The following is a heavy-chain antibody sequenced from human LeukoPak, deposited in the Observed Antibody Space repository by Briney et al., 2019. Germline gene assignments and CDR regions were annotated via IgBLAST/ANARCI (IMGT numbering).Heavy chain of an antibody. Sequence: GGSLRLSCAASGFTFSSYSMNWVRQAPGKGLEWVSSISSSSSYIYYADSVKGRFTISRDNAKNSLYLQMNSLRAEDTAVYYCARDGRIGVYYYYYMDVWGKGTTVTVS. CDR2: ISSSSSYI. CDR1: GFTFSSYS. J-gene: IGHJ6*03. CDR3: ARDGRIGVYYYYYMDV. D-gene: IGHD1-14*01. V-gene: IGHV3-21*01.